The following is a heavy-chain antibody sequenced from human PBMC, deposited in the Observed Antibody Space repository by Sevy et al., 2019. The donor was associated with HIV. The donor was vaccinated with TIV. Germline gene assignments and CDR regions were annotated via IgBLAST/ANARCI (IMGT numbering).Heavy chain of an antibody. D-gene: IGHD2-21*02. J-gene: IGHJ4*02. V-gene: IGHV3-30-3*01. CDR2: ISHVENSD. Sequence: GESLKISCAASGFTVRDFVMHWVRQAPGKGLEWVAMISHVENSDHYADSVKGRFTISRDNSKSALYLQMNRLRVEDTAVYYCATLSSCGGDCYYFDYWGQGTLVTVSS. CDR3: ATLSSCGGDCYYFDY. CDR1: GFTVRDFV.